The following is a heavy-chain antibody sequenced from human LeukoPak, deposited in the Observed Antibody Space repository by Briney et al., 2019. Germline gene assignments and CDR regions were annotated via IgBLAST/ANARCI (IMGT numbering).Heavy chain of an antibody. CDR1: GFTFSTYA. CDR2: ISFDGSNK. J-gene: IGHJ4*02. Sequence: QPGRSLRLSCAASGFTFSTYAIHWVRQAPGKGLEWVAVISFDGSNKYYADSVKGRFTISRDNSKNTLYLQMNNLRAEDTAVYYCARGDFHTNFDYWGQGTLVTVSS. D-gene: IGHD2-21*02. V-gene: IGHV3-30*04. CDR3: ARGDFHTNFDY.